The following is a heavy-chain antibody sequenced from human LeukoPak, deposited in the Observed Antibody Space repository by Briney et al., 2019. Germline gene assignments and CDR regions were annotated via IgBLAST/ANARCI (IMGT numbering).Heavy chain of an antibody. V-gene: IGHV3-30-3*01. J-gene: IGHJ4*02. Sequence: PGGSLRLSCAAPGFIFSSHTMHWVRQAPGKRLEWVALISKDGTNDYYADSVKGRFTISRDNSKNTLYLQMNSLISEDTAVYYCARSTLGTMSRLGDYWGQGTLVTVSS. CDR2: ISKDGTND. CDR3: ARSTLGTMSRLGDY. CDR1: GFIFSSHT. D-gene: IGHD1-1*01.